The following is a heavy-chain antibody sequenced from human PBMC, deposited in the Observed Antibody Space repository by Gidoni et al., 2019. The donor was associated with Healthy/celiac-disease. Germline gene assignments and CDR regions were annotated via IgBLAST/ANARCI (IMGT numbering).Heavy chain of an antibody. J-gene: IGHJ3*02. V-gene: IGHV1-69*01. CDR2: IIPIFGTA. D-gene: IGHD2-2*01. Sequence: QVQLVQSGAEVKKPGSSVKVSCKASGGTFSSYAIRWVRQAPGQGLEWMGGIIPIFGTANYEQKFQGRVTITADESTSTAYMELSSLRSEDTAVYYCARGRIVVVPAAMRLDAFDIWGQGTMVTVSS. CDR3: ARGRIVVVPAAMRLDAFDI. CDR1: GGTFSSYA.